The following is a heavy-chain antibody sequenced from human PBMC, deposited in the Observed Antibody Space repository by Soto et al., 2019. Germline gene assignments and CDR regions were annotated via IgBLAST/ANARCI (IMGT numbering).Heavy chain of an antibody. CDR1: GFTFSSYS. CDR3: ARGYDFWSGYRSYWYFDL. J-gene: IGHJ2*01. Sequence: PVGSLRLSCAASGFTFSSYSMNWVRQAPGKGLEWVSSISSSSSYIYYADSVKGRFTISRGNAKNSLYLQMNSLRAEDTAVYYCARGYDFWSGYRSYWYFDLWGRGTLVTVSS. V-gene: IGHV3-21*01. D-gene: IGHD3-3*01. CDR2: ISSSSSYI.